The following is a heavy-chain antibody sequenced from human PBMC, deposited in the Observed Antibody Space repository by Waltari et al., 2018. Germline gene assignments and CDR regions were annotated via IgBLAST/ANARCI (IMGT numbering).Heavy chain of an antibody. Sequence: QVQLQESGPGLAKPSGTLSPTWSLSGHAMNPNYWSVWARQAPGKGLEWIGQIHRSGRTHYHPSLESRVATSIDTSKNEFSLEVTSATAADTAVYFCARDRGRGLYLDSWGQGILVTVSP. V-gene: IGHV4-4*02. J-gene: IGHJ4*02. D-gene: IGHD5-12*01. CDR3: ARDRGRGLYLDS. CDR1: GHAMNPNYW. CDR2: IHRSGRT.